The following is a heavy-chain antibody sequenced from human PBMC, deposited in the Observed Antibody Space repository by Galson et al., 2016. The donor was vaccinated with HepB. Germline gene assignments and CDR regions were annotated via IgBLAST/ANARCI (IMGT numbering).Heavy chain of an antibody. V-gene: IGHV4-4*02. Sequence: SETLSLTCAVSGGSISNSNWWSWVRQPPGKGLEWIGEIYHSGSTNYNPSLKSRVTMSVDKSKNQFSLNLSSVTAADTAVYYCASRAFRDGYNYGTEAYWGQGALVTDSS. CDR2: IYHSGST. CDR3: ASRAFRDGYNYGTEAY. CDR1: GGSISNSNW. J-gene: IGHJ4*02. D-gene: IGHD5-24*01.